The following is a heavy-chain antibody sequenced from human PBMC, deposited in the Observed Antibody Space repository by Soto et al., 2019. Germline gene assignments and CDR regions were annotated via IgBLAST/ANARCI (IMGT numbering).Heavy chain of an antibody. CDR3: AKSHPPLLWFGDDEKIFAFDI. Sequence: GGSLRLSCAASGFTFSSYAMSWVRQAPGKGLEWVSAISGSGVSTYYADSVKGRFTISRDNSKNTLYLQMNSLRAEDTAVYYCAKSHPPLLWFGDDEKIFAFDIWGQGTMVTVSS. J-gene: IGHJ3*02. D-gene: IGHD3-10*01. V-gene: IGHV3-23*01. CDR1: GFTFSSYA. CDR2: ISGSGVST.